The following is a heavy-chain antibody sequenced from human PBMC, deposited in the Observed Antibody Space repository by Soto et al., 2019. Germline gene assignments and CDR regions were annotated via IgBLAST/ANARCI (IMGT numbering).Heavy chain of an antibody. CDR2: IFYSGST. V-gene: IGHV4-39*01. D-gene: IGHD2-15*01. CDR3: ARRYGLLYFDY. Sequence: TSEIPSVTRTVSGDSIGSSDYFWGWIRQPPGKGLEWIGTIFYSGSTYYNPSLKSRVTISVDTSKNQFSLRLISVTAADTALYYGARRYGLLYFDYWGQGSLVTVSP. J-gene: IGHJ4*02. CDR1: GDSIGSSDYF.